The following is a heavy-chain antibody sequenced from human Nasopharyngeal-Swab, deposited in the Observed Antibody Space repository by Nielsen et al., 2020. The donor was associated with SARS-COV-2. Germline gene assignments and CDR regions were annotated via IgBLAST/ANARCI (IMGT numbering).Heavy chain of an antibody. CDR3: AREDYGCVDY. CDR1: GYTFTTYA. D-gene: IGHD3-10*01. Sequence: ASVKVSCKASGYTFTTYAMHWVRQAPGQRLEWMGWINAGNGNTQYSQKFQGRVTITRDTSASTAYMELSSLRSEETAVYYCAREDYGCVDYWGQGTLVTVSS. V-gene: IGHV1-3*01. J-gene: IGHJ4*02. CDR2: INAGNGNT.